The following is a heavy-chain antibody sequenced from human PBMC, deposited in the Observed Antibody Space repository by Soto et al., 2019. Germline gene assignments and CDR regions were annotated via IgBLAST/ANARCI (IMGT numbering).Heavy chain of an antibody. V-gene: IGHV4-59*01. CDR3: ARGGSSWEYFQH. CDR1: GGSISSYY. J-gene: IGHJ1*01. D-gene: IGHD6-13*01. CDR2: IYYSGST. Sequence: SETLSLTCTVFGGSISSYYWSWIRQPPGKGLEWIGYIYYSGSTNYNPSLKSRVTISVDTSKNQFSLKLSSVTAADTAVYYCARGGSSWEYFQHWGQGTLVTVSS.